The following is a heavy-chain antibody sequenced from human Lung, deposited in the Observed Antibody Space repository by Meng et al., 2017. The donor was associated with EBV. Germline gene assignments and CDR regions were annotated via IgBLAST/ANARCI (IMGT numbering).Heavy chain of an antibody. CDR2: IYYDGTT. V-gene: IGHV4-39*07. CDR3: ARGTFFTVTPTGTFDY. Sequence: QLSLEGAGAGLVDPFGPPPLSCMVYGFSMTTNTHYWAWIRQPPGKGLEWVGDIYYDGTTYYNPSLKSRVSMSVDTSKNQFSLKLNSVTAADSAIYYCARGTFFTVTPTGTFDYWGQGALVTVSS. J-gene: IGHJ4*02. CDR1: GFSMTTNTHY. D-gene: IGHD4-17*01.